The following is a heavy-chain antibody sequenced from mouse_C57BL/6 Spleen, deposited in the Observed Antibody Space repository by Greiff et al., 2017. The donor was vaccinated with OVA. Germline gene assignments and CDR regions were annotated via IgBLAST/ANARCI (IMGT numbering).Heavy chain of an antibody. Sequence: VQLQQPGTELVKPGASVKPSCKASGYTFTSYWMHWVKQRPGQGLEWIGNINPSNGGTNYNEKFKSKATLTVDKSSSTAYMQLSSLTSEDSAVYYCARKGNYGNYPYYAMDYWGQGTSVTVSS. CDR3: ARKGNYGNYPYYAMDY. J-gene: IGHJ4*01. V-gene: IGHV1-53*01. D-gene: IGHD2-1*01. CDR1: GYTFTSYW. CDR2: INPSNGGT.